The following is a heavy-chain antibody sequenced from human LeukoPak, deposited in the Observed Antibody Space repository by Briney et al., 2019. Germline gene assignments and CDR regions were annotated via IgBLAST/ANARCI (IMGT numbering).Heavy chain of an antibody. V-gene: IGHV4-34*01. Sequence: GSLRLSCAASGFTFASYGMSWVRQAPGKGVGWVGEINHSWNTNYNASLKSRVSISVDTSKNQFSLDLTSVTAAATAVYYCARGRDYYDRSGRLDFWDQGTLVTVSS. J-gene: IGHJ4*02. D-gene: IGHD3-22*01. CDR1: GFTFASYG. CDR3: ARGRDYYDRSGRLDF. CDR2: INHSWNT.